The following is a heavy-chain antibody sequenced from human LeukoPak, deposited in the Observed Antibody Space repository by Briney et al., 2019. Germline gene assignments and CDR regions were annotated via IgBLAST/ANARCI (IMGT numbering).Heavy chain of an antibody. V-gene: IGHV3-23*01. J-gene: IGHJ6*03. CDR2: ISGSGGST. CDR1: GFTFSSYA. CDR3: AKYSDRAPYYYYVDV. D-gene: IGHD4-17*01. Sequence: PGGSLRLSCAASGFTFSSYAMSWVRQAPGKGLEWVSAISGSGGSTYYADSVTGRFTISRDNSKNTLYLQMNSLRAEDTAVYYCAKYSDRAPYYYYVDVWGKGTTVTVSS.